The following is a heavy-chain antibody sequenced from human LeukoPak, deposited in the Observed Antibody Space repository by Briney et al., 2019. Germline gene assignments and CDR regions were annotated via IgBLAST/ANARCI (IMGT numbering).Heavy chain of an antibody. D-gene: IGHD3-22*01. CDR1: GFTSCSYS. J-gene: IGHJ4*02. CDR2: NSISSSTI. Sequence: PLGCLRLSCAASGFTSCSYSMNCVCEAPGKRLGWGSYNSISSSTIYYADSVKGRFTISIDNAKNTLYLQMNSQRAEDTAVYYCASQGEYDESSDVEYWGQGTLVTVSS. V-gene: IGHV3-48*01. CDR3: ASQGEYDESSDVEY.